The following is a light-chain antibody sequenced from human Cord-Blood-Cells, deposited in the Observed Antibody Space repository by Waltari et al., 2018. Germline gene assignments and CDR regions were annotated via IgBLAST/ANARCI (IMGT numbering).Light chain of an antibody. CDR1: SSAVGGFHH. Sequence: SALTPPAPPSGFHGHSLPISCPGTSSAVGGFHHSSWYQQHPGKAPKLMSYDVSNRPSGVSNRFSGSKSGNTASLTISGLQAEDEADYYCSSYTSSSTPVVFGGGTKLTVL. CDR3: SSYTSSSTPVV. CDR2: DVS. J-gene: IGLJ2*01. V-gene: IGLV2-14*01.